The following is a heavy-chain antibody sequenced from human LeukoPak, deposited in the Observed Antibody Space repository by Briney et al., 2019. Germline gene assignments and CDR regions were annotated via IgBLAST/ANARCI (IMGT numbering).Heavy chain of an antibody. Sequence: GGSLRLSCAASGFTFSSYSMNWVRQAPGKGLEWISYFSSSSSTTYYADSVKGRFFISRDSAKNSLYLQMNSLRAEDTAVYYCAREYGNSWYDSWGQGTLVIVSS. CDR1: GFTFSSYS. J-gene: IGHJ5*01. D-gene: IGHD3-10*01. CDR2: FSSSSSTT. V-gene: IGHV3-48*04. CDR3: AREYGNSWYDS.